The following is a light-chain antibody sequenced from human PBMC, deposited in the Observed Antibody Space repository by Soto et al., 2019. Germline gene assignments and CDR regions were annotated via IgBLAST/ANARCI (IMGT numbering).Light chain of an antibody. CDR3: HQYSDHMYT. CDR2: DVS. V-gene: IGKV3-15*01. CDR1: QNVRYN. J-gene: IGKJ2*01. Sequence: EIVMTQSPATLSVSPGETATLSCRTSQNVRYNLAWYQQRPGQSPRLLIYDVSTRATGIPARFSGSGSATEFTLTISSLQSEDFAIYYCHQYSDHMYTFGQGTKVDIK.